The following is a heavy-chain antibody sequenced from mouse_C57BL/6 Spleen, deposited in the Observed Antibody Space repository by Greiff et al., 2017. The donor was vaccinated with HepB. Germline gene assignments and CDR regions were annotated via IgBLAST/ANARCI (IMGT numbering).Heavy chain of an antibody. J-gene: IGHJ2*01. CDR3: ARQSYSSYYFDY. V-gene: IGHV5-6*01. CDR2: ISSGGSYT. Sequence: EVKLVESGGDLVKPGGSLKLSCAASGFTFSSYGMSWVRQTPDKRLEWVATISSGGSYTYYPDSVKGRFTISRDNAKNTLYLQMSSLKSEDTAMYYCARQSYSSYYFDYRGQGTTLTVSS. D-gene: IGHD2-12*01. CDR1: GFTFSSYG.